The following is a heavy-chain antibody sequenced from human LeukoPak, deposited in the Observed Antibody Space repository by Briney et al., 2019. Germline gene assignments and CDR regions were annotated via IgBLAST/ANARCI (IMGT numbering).Heavy chain of an antibody. J-gene: IGHJ4*02. D-gene: IGHD1/OR15-1a*01. V-gene: IGHV1-18*01. Sequence: ASVKVSCKAFGYTFTSFGISWVRQAPGQGLEWMGWISGYNDNTNYAKKFQGRVTMTTDTSTSTAYMELRSLRSDDTAVYYCARDGTTTEDYWGQGTLVTVSS. CDR1: GYTFTSFG. CDR3: ARDGTTTEDY. CDR2: ISGYNDNT.